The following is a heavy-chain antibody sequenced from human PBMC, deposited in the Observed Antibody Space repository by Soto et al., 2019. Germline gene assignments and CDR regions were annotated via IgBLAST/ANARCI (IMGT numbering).Heavy chain of an antibody. CDR3: ASAYCSGGSCYWDYYYYGMDV. D-gene: IGHD2-15*01. CDR1: GYTFTGYY. V-gene: IGHV1-2*02. CDR2: INPNSGGT. Sequence: QVQLVQSGAEVKKPGASVKVSCKASGYTFTGYYMHWVRQAPGQGLEWMGWINPNSGGTNYAQKCQGRVTMTRDTSISTAYMELSRLRSDDTAVYYCASAYCSGGSCYWDYYYYGMDVWGQGTTVTVSS. J-gene: IGHJ6*02.